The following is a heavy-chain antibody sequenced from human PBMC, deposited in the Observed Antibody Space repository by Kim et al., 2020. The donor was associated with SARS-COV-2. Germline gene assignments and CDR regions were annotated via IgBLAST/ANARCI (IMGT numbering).Heavy chain of an antibody. CDR3: VRRTSYYDSSGYFWDP. CDR1: GYSFTSHD. CDR2: MNPNIGNT. Sequence: ASVKVSCKASGYSFTSHDLNWVRQATGQGLEWMGWMNPNIGNTGYAQKFRGRVTMTMDTSISTAYMELSSLTSEDTAVYYCVRRTSYYDSSGYFWDPWGQGTLVTVSS. D-gene: IGHD3-22*01. J-gene: IGHJ5*02. V-gene: IGHV1-8*01.